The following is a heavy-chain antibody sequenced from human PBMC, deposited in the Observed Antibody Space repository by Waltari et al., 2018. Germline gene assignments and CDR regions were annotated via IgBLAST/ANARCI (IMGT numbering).Heavy chain of an antibody. CDR3: ARDNPTFDY. V-gene: IGHV4-34*01. J-gene: IGHJ4*02. CDR2: INHSGST. CDR1: GGSFSGYY. Sequence: QVQLQQWGAGLLKPSETLSLTCAVYGGSFSGYYWSWIRQPPGKGLEWIGEINHSGSTNYNPSIKSRGTISVDTSKNQFSLKLSSVTAADTAVYYCARDNPTFDYWGQGTLVTVSS. D-gene: IGHD1-1*01.